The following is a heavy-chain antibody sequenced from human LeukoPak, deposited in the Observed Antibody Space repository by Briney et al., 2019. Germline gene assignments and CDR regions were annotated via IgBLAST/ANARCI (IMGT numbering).Heavy chain of an antibody. CDR2: VNHSGST. CDR1: GGSSSGYY. D-gene: IGHD4-17*01. V-gene: IGHV4-34*01. Sequence: SETLSLTCAVYGGSSSGYYWSWIRQPPGKGLEWIGEVNHSGSTNYNPSLKSRVTVSVDTSKNQFSLKLSSVTAADTAVYYCASAPDDYGDSRGAFDIWGQGTMVTVSS. CDR3: ASAPDDYGDSRGAFDI. J-gene: IGHJ3*02.